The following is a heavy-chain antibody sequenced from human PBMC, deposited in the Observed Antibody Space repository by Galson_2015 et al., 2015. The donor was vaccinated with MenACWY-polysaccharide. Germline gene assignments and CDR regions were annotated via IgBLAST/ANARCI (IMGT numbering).Heavy chain of an antibody. CDR3: ATSLGRSKLPSLDS. CDR1: GGSISSSNYY. CDR2: IHYSGTT. Sequence: SETLSLTCTVSGGSISSSNYYWGWIRQPPGKGLEYLASIHYSGTTYCSPSLKSRVIISVDTSKNQFSLKLSSVTAADTAVYYCATSLGRSKLPSLDSWGQGTLVTVSS. D-gene: IGHD2-15*01. V-gene: IGHV4-39*01. J-gene: IGHJ5*01.